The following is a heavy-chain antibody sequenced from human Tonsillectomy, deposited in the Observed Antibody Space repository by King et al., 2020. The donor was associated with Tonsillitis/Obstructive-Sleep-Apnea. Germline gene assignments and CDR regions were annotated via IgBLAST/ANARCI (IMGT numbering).Heavy chain of an antibody. Sequence: PLQESGPGLVKPSETLSLTCTVSGGSISSSSYYWGWIRQPPGKGLEWIGSIYYSGSTYYNPSLKSRVTISVDTSKNQFSLKLSSVTAADTAVYYCARTDDYSNLQVDYWGQGTLVTVSS. D-gene: IGHD4-11*01. J-gene: IGHJ4*02. CDR1: GGSISSSSYY. CDR2: IYYSGST. V-gene: IGHV4-39*01. CDR3: ARTDDYSNLQVDY.